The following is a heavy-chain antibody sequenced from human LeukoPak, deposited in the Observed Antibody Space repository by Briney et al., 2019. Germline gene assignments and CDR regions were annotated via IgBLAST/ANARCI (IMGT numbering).Heavy chain of an antibody. CDR1: GYTFTSYD. V-gene: IGHV1-8*03. D-gene: IGHD6-13*01. CDR2: MNPNSGNT. CDR3: ARGISSSWYGGDWFDP. J-gene: IGHJ5*02. Sequence: ASVKVSCKASGYTFTSYDINWVRQATGQGLEWMGWMNPNSGNTGYAQKFQGGVTITRNTSISTAYMVLSSLRSEDTAVYYCARGISSSWYGGDWFDPWGQGTLVTVSS.